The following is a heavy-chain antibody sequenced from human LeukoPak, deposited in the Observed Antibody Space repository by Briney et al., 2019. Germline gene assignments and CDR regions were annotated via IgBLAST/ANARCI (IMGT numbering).Heavy chain of an antibody. CDR3: ARDRDSSGYLNWFDP. CDR2: IYYSGST. V-gene: IGHV4-59*01. Sequence: SETLSLTCTVSGGSISSYYWSWIRQPPGKGLEWIGYIYYSGSTNYNPSLKSRVTISVDTSKNQFSLKLSSVTAADTAVYYCARDRDSSGYLNWFDPWGQGTLVTVSS. D-gene: IGHD3-22*01. CDR1: GGSISSYY. J-gene: IGHJ5*02.